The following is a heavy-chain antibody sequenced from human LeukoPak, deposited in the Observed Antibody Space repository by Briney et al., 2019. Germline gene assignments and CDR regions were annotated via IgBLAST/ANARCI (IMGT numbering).Heavy chain of an antibody. CDR1: GGSISSYY. Sequence: SETLSLTCTVSGGSISSYYWSWIRQPPGKGLEWIGEINHSGSTNYNPSLKSRVTISVDTSKNQFSLKLSSVTAADTAVYYCARTRKRTYDSSGSIDYWGQGTLVTVSS. V-gene: IGHV4-34*01. CDR3: ARTRKRTYDSSGSIDY. D-gene: IGHD3-22*01. CDR2: INHSGST. J-gene: IGHJ4*02.